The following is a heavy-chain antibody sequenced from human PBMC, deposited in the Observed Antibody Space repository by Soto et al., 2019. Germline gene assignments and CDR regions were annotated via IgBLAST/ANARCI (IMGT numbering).Heavy chain of an antibody. V-gene: IGHV6-1*01. Sequence: SQTLSLTCVISGDSVSSNSAAWNWIRQSPSRGLEWLGRTYYRSKWYNDYAVSVKSRITINPDTSKNQFSLQLNSVTPEDTAVYYCARFGEFMAVNYYYYGMDVWGQGTTVTVSS. J-gene: IGHJ6*02. CDR3: ARFGEFMAVNYYYYGMDV. CDR1: GDSVSSNSAA. D-gene: IGHD3-10*01. CDR2: TYYRSKWYN.